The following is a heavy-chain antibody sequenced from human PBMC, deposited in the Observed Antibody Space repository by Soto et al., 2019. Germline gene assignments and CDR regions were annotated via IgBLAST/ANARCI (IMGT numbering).Heavy chain of an antibody. V-gene: IGHV1-69*01. CDR1: GGTLSTYA. J-gene: IGHJ6*02. Sequence: QVQLVQSGAGGKKPGSWVKVSCKPSGGTLSTYATSWVRQTLGQGVDWLGGVIPIFGTPNYAQKFQGRVTITADESTSTAYMELSSLRSEDTAVYYCARDPAIAAAGTLYYYGMDVWGQGTTVTVSS. CDR2: VIPIFGTP. CDR3: ARDPAIAAAGTLYYYGMDV. D-gene: IGHD6-13*01.